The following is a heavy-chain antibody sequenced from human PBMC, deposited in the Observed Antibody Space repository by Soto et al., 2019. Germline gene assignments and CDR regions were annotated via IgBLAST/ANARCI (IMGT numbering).Heavy chain of an antibody. CDR2: IYYSGST. V-gene: IGHV4-39*01. CDR3: ARGIVGVVAANNWFDP. D-gene: IGHD2-15*01. CDR1: DGSISSSSYY. J-gene: IGHJ5*02. Sequence: PPQTLSLTCTVSDGSISSSSYYWAWIRQPSGKGLEWIGSIYYSGSTYYNPSLKSRVTISVDTSKNQFSLKLSCVTAADTAVYYCARGIVGVVAANNWFDPWGQGTVVTVSS.